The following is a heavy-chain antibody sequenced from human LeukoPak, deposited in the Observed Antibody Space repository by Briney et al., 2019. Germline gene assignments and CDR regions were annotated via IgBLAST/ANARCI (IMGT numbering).Heavy chain of an antibody. CDR2: IKSKTDGGTT. CDR1: GFTFSNAW. Sequence: PGGSLRLSCAASGFTFSNAWMSWVRQAPGKGLEWVGRIKSKTDGGTTDYAAPVKGRFTISRDDSKNTLYLQMNSLKTEDTAVYYCTTALGLRYFDSPGAFDIWGQGTMVTVSS. J-gene: IGHJ3*02. CDR3: TTALGLRYFDSPGAFDI. V-gene: IGHV3-15*01. D-gene: IGHD3-9*01.